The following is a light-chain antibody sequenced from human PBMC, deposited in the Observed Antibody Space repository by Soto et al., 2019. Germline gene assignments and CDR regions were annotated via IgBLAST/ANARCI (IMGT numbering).Light chain of an antibody. J-gene: IGLJ1*01. CDR2: EGS. CDR3: CSYASSGTYV. Sequence: QSALTQPASLSGSPGQSITISCTGTSSDVGSYNLVSWYQQHPGKAPKLMIYEGSKRPSGISSRFSGSKSGNTASLTISGVQAEDEADFYCCSYASSGTYVFGTGTKLTVL. V-gene: IGLV2-23*01. CDR1: SSDVGSYNL.